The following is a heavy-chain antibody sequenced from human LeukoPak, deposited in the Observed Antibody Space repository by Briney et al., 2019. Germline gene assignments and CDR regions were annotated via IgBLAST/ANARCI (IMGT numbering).Heavy chain of an antibody. CDR2: ISGSGGRT. J-gene: IGHJ4*02. CDR3: AKDRYYGSGSYYKPYYFDS. CDR1: GFTFNIYA. V-gene: IGHV3-23*01. D-gene: IGHD3-10*01. Sequence: PGGSLRLSCAASGFTFNIYAMNWVRQAPGKGLEWVSGISGSGGRTYYADSVKGRLTISRDNSKNTLYLQMNSLRAEDTAVYYCAKDRYYGSGSYYKPYYFDSWGPGTLVTVSS.